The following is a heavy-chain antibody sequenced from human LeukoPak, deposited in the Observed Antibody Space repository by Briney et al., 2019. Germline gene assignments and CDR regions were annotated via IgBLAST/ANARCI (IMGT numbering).Heavy chain of an antibody. CDR3: AIHPELFGGSAFDI. D-gene: IGHD2-15*01. Sequence: SEILSLTCAVSGYSISSGYYWGWIRPPPGKGLEWIGSIYHSGSTYYNPSLKSRVTISVDTSKNQFSLKLSSVTAADTAVYYCAIHPELFGGSAFDIWGQGTMVTVSS. V-gene: IGHV4-38-2*01. CDR1: GYSISSGYY. CDR2: IYHSGST. J-gene: IGHJ3*02.